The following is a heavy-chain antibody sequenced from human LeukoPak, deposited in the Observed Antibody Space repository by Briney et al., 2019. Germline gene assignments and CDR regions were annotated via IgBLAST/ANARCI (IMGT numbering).Heavy chain of an antibody. CDR1: GGSFSGYY. CDR3: ARGRIDDSSGYSPNWFDP. D-gene: IGHD3-22*01. J-gene: IGHJ5*02. Sequence: SETLSLTCAVYGGSFSGYYWSWIRQPPGKGLEWIGEINHSGSTNYNPSLKSRVTISVDTSKNQFSLKPSSVTAADTAVYYCARGRIDDSSGYSPNWFDPWGQGTLVTVSS. CDR2: INHSGST. V-gene: IGHV4-34*01.